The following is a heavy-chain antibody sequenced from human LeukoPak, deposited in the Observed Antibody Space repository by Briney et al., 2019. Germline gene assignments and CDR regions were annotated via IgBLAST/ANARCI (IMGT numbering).Heavy chain of an antibody. Sequence: SETLSLTCTVSGGSISSSSYHWGWIRQPPGQGLEWIGSIYYSGSTYYNPSLKSRVTISVDTSKNQFSLKLSSVTAADTAVYYCARDSYDSSGLWGQGTLVTVSS. D-gene: IGHD3-22*01. J-gene: IGHJ4*02. CDR2: IYYSGST. CDR1: GGSISSSSYH. V-gene: IGHV4-39*07. CDR3: ARDSYDSSGL.